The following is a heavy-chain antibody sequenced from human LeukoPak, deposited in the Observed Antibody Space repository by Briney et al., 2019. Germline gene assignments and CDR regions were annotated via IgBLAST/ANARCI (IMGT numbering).Heavy chain of an antibody. J-gene: IGHJ6*03. CDR3: AKDGYDYYYYYMDV. V-gene: IGHV3-23*01. CDR2: ISGSGGST. D-gene: IGHD1-1*01. Sequence: GGSLRLSCAASGFTFSSYAMSWVRQAPGEGLEWVSSISGSGGSTYYADSVKGRFTISRDNSKNTLYLQMNSLRAEDTAVYYCAKDGYDYYYYYMDVWGKGTTATVSS. CDR1: GFTFSSYA.